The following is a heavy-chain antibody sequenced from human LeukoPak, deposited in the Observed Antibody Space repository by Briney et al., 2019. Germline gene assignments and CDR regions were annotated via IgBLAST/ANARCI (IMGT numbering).Heavy chain of an antibody. Sequence: GGSLRLSCAASGFTVSSNYMNWVRQAPGKGLEWVSVIYSGGGTYYPDSVKGRFTISRDTSKNTLYLQMNNLGADDTAVYYCVRASSAYYYGLDVWGQGTTVTVSS. CDR2: IYSGGGT. V-gene: IGHV3-53*01. CDR3: VRASSAYYYGLDV. D-gene: IGHD3-10*01. CDR1: GFTVSSNY. J-gene: IGHJ6*02.